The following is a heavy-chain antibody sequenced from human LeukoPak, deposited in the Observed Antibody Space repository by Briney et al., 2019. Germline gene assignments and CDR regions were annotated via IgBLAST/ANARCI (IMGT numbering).Heavy chain of an antibody. D-gene: IGHD5-12*01. J-gene: IGHJ4*02. V-gene: IGHV3-53*05. CDR1: GFTVSSNY. Sequence: QPGGSLRLSCAASGFTVSSNYMSWVRQAPGKGLEWVSVIYSGGSTYYADSVQGRFTISRDNSKNTLYLQMNSQRAEDTAVYYCARSLGSKLATIGYWGQGTLVTVSS. CDR2: IYSGGST. CDR3: ARSLGSKLATIGY.